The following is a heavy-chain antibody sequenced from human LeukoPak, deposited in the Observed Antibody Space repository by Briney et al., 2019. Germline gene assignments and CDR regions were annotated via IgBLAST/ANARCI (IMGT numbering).Heavy chain of an antibody. V-gene: IGHV3-48*01. J-gene: IGHJ5*02. Sequence: GESLRLSCAASGFIFSTYSMNWVRQAPGKGLEWVSYISSGNSIIYYADSVKGRFTISRDNAKNSLYLQMNSLRAEDTAVYYCARDSPGGGYDSWGQGTLVTVSS. D-gene: IGHD5-12*01. CDR1: GFIFSTYS. CDR3: ARDSPGGGYDS. CDR2: ISSGNSII.